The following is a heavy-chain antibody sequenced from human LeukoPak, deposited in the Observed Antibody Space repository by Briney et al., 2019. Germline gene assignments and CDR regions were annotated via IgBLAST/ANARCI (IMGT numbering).Heavy chain of an antibody. V-gene: IGHV7-4-1*02. J-gene: IGHJ5*02. CDR1: GYTFSSCA. CDR2: IDTKTGNP. Sequence: ASVKVSCKASGYTFSSCAINWVRQAPGQGLEYMGWIDTKTGNPTYAQGFTGRFVFSLDTSVSTAYLQISSLKAEDTAVYYCARESELDYYDSSGYYFGPLGFESWGQGTLVTVSS. CDR3: ARESELDYYDSSGYYFGPLGFES. D-gene: IGHD3-22*01.